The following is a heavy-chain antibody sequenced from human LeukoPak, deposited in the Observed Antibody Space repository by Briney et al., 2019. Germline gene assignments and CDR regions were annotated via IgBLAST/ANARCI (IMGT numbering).Heavy chain of an antibody. J-gene: IGHJ4*02. CDR1: GFTFSSYW. CDR3: AREGEVRFGSTMVRLDFDY. V-gene: IGHV3-7*01. CDR2: IKQDGSEK. Sequence: GGSLRLSCAASGFTFSSYWMSWVRQAPGKGLEWVANIKQDGSEKYYVDSVKGRFTISRDNAKNSLYLQMNSLRAEDTAVYYCAREGEVRFGSTMVRLDFDYWDQGTLVTVSS. D-gene: IGHD3-10*01.